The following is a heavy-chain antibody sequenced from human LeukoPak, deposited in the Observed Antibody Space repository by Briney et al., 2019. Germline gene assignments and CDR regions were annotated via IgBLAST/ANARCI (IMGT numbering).Heavy chain of an antibody. CDR3: AREGTWGQPHDY. D-gene: IGHD7-27*01. J-gene: IGHJ4*02. CDR2: INPNSGGT. Sequence: GSAQTSCHASADTFGANYMHWWRQTPGHGLEWMGWINPNSGGTNYAQKFQGRATMTRDTSISTAYMELSRLRSDDTAVYYCAREGTWGQPHDYWGQGTLVTVSS. V-gene: IGHV1-2*02. CDR1: ADTFGANY.